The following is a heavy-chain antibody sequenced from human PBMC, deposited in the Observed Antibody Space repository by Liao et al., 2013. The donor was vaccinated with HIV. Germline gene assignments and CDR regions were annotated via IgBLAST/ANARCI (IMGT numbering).Heavy chain of an antibody. CDR2: IYHNGGT. V-gene: IGHV4-30-2*01. Sequence: QVQLQESGSGLVKPSQTLSLSCGVSGDSITNGRSTWMWIRQPPGKGLEWIGYIYHNGGTYYNPSLQSRVTFFVDKSKNSFSLKLRSVTAADTAVYFCVTDDFWSAYPLGIDYWGQGTVVTVSA. J-gene: IGHJ4*02. CDR3: VTDDFWSAYPLGIDY. CDR1: GDSITNGRST. D-gene: IGHD3-3*01.